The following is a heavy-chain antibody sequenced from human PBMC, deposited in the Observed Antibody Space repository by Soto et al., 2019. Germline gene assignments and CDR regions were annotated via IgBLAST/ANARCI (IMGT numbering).Heavy chain of an antibody. CDR3: AKPSVPRPRKTVTFDF. V-gene: IGHV3-23*01. D-gene: IGHD4-17*01. CDR1: GFTSGRHW. Sequence: GSLRLSCAVSGFTSGRHWMSWVRQAPGKGLEWVSAISGSGGSTYYADSVKGRFTISRDNSKNTLYLQMNSLRAEDTAVYYCAKPSVPRPRKTVTFDFWGQGTLVTVSS. J-gene: IGHJ5*01. CDR2: ISGSGGST.